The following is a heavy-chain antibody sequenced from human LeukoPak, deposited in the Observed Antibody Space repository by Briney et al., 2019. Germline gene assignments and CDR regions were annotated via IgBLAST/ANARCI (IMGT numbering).Heavy chain of an antibody. D-gene: IGHD2-2*01. CDR3: AGGAGYCSTTTCYSYFAH. V-gene: IGHV4-31*03. J-gene: IGHJ4*02. CDR1: GDSTSSGGYY. CDR2: IYYSGST. Sequence: SETLSLTCTVSGDSTSSGGYYWSWIRQHPGKGLEWSGYIYYSGSTYYNPSLKSRVTISEDTSQNQFSLKLSSVTAADTAVYFCAGGAGYCSTTTCYSYFAHWGQGALVTVSS.